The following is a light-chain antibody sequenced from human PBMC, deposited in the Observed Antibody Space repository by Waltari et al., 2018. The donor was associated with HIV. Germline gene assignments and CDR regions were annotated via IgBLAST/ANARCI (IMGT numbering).Light chain of an antibody. CDR3: TSYTSRNTRV. CDR2: EVT. Sequence: QSALTQPASVSGSPGQSITISCTGTTSDVGGYQYVSWYQQHPGKAPKLMIYEVTKRPSGVSFRFSGSKSGNTASLTISGLQAEDEADYFCTSYTSRNTRVFGTGTKVTVL. J-gene: IGLJ1*01. V-gene: IGLV2-14*01. CDR1: TSDVGGYQY.